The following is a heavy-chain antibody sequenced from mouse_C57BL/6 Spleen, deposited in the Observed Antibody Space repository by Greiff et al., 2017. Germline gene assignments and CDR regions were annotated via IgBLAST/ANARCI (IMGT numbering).Heavy chain of an antibody. Sequence: VQLQQPGAELVRPGSSVKLSCKASGYTFTSYWMDWVKQRPGQGLEWIGNIYPSDSETHYNQKFKDKATLTVDKSSSTAYMQLSSLTAEDSAVYYCARGITTVVAPRYFDDWGQGTTLTVSS. CDR2: IYPSDSET. J-gene: IGHJ2*01. CDR3: ARGITTVVAPRYFDD. D-gene: IGHD1-1*01. CDR1: GYTFTSYW. V-gene: IGHV1-61*01.